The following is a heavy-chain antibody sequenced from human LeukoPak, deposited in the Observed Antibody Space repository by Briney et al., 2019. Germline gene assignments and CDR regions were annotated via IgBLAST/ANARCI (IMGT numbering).Heavy chain of an antibody. CDR2: INANNGNT. J-gene: IGHJ4*02. D-gene: IGHD4-11*01. CDR3: AGGRTSVVPTVSD. V-gene: IGHV1-18*04. Sequence: ASVKVSCKASGYSFTGYGISSVRQAPGQGLEWMGWINANNGNTNYARKFQGRVTLTTDTSTSTAYMELRSLRSDDTAVFYCAGGRTSVVPTVSDWGQGTLVTVSS. CDR1: GYSFTGYG.